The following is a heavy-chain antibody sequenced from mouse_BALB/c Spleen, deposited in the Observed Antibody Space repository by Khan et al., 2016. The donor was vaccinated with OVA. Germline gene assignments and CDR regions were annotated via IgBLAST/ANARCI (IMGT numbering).Heavy chain of an antibody. CDR1: GYSFTGYF. V-gene: IGHV1-20*02. CDR2: INPHIGET. J-gene: IGHJ2*01. CDR3: TGNYGRDFDY. D-gene: IGHD1-1*01. Sequence: EVQLQQSGPELVKPGASVKISCKASGYSFTGYFMSWVMQSHGKSLEWIGRINPHIGETLYTQKFKGKATLTVDESSSTAPMELRSLASEDSAVFYYTGNYGRDFDYWGQGTPLTVSS.